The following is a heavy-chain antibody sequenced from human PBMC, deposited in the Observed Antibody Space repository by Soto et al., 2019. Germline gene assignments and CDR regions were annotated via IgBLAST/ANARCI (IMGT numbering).Heavy chain of an antibody. V-gene: IGHV3-23*01. CDR3: AKDSWNYGSDYHYGMDV. J-gene: IGHJ6*02. CDR2: ISGSGGST. Sequence: PGGSLRLSCAASGFTFSSYAMSWVRQAPGKGLEWVSAISGSGGSTYYADSVKGRFTISRDNSKNTLYLQMNSLRAEDTAVYYCAKDSWNYGSDYHYGMDVWGQGTTVPVSS. CDR1: GFTFSSYA. D-gene: IGHD1-7*01.